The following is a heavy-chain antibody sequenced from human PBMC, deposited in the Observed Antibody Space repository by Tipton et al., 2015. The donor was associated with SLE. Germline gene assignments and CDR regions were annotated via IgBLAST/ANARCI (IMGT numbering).Heavy chain of an antibody. CDR3: ATYKWLDP. V-gene: IGHV3-66*01. Sequence: SLRLSCAASGFTFSSYWMSWVRQAPGKGLEWVSVMYADGSTYYADFVQGRFTISRDTSKNTLFLEMNSLTVADTALYYCATYKWLDPWGQGSLVTVSS. J-gene: IGHJ5*02. CDR1: GFTFSSYW. CDR2: MYADGST.